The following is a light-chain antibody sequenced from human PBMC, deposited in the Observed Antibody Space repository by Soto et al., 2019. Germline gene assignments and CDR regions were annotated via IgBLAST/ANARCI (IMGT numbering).Light chain of an antibody. Sequence: DIVMTQSPDSLAVSLGERATINCMSSQSVLHSSNNKNYLAWYQQRPGQPPRLLIYWASTRESGVPERFSGSRSGTHFTLTISSLQVEDVAVYYCQQYYSAHSFGQGTKLEFK. V-gene: IGKV4-1*01. CDR1: QSVLHSSNNKNY. CDR3: QQYYSAHS. J-gene: IGKJ2*03. CDR2: WAS.